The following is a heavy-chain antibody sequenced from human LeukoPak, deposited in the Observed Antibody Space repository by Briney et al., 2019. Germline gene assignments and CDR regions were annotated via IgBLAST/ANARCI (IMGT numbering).Heavy chain of an antibody. D-gene: IGHD3-10*01. CDR3: ARYDYGSGYPGSWLDP. V-gene: IGHV4-59*08. CDR1: GASISSYF. J-gene: IGHJ5*02. CDR2: IYYSGST. Sequence: SETLSLTCTVSGASISSYFWTWIRQSPGKGLEWIGYIYYSGSTNYNPSLKSRVTISVDTSKNQFSLKLNSVTAAETAVYYCARYDYGSGYPGSWLDPWGQGTLVTVSS.